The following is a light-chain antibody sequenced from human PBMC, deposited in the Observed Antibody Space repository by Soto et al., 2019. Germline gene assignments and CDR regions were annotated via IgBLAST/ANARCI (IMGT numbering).Light chain of an antibody. CDR3: AAWDDSLNGRV. CDR2: SYN. CDR1: SSNIGSNT. J-gene: IGLJ2*01. V-gene: IGLV1-44*01. Sequence: QAVVTQPPSASGTPGQRVTISCSGSSSNIGSNTVNWYQQLPGTAPKLLMYSYNQRPSGVPDRFSGSKSGTSASLAISGLQSEDEADYYCAAWDDSLNGRVFGGGTKLTVL.